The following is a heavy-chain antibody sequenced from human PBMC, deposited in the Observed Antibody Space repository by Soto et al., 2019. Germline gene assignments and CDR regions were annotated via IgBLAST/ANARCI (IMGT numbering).Heavy chain of an antibody. D-gene: IGHD2-15*01. CDR1: GFTFMSYT. J-gene: IGHJ6*02. V-gene: IGHV3-21*01. CDR3: ARDRGYDAHDYYYNAMDV. Sequence: WGSLRLSCVASGFTFMSYTMNSFRHSPFKWLEWVSAIRGFSPYTFYADSVKGRFTISRDNAKNSLYLQMNSLRAEDTAVYYCARDRGYDAHDYYYNAMDVWGQGTMVTVSS. CDR2: IRGFSPYT.